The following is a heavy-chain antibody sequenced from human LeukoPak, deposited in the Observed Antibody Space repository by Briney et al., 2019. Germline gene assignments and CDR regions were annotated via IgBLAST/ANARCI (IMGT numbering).Heavy chain of an antibody. CDR3: ARKAAAGPYYFDY. J-gene: IGHJ4*02. D-gene: IGHD6-13*01. V-gene: IGHV1-69*04. CDR1: GGTFSSYA. CDR2: IIPILGIA. Sequence: SVKVSCKASGGTFSSYAISWVRQAPGQGLEWMGRIIPILGIANYAQKFQGRVTITADKSTSTAYMEPSSLRSEDTAVYYCARKAAAGPYYFDYWGQGTLVTVSS.